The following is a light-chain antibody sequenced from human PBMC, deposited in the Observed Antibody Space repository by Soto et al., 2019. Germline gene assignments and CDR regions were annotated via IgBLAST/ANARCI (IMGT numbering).Light chain of an antibody. CDR1: QSFLYSSNNKNY. V-gene: IGKV4-1*01. CDR2: WAS. Sequence: DIVMTQSPDSLSVSLGERATINFKSSQSFLYSSNNKNYLAWYQQKPGQPPKLLIYWASTRESGVPDRFSGSGSGTDFTLTISSLQAEDVAVYYCQQYYSTPLTFGGGTKVDI. CDR3: QQYYSTPLT. J-gene: IGKJ4*01.